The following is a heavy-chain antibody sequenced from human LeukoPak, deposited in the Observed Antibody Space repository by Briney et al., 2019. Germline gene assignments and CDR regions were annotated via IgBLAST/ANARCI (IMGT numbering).Heavy chain of an antibody. D-gene: IGHD6-13*01. CDR1: GFTFSSFW. CDR2: IKQDGSEK. J-gene: IGHJ1*01. V-gene: IGHV3-7*01. CDR3: ATPAAGPGAEYSLY. Sequence: LSGGSLRLSCAASGFTFSSFWMTWVRQAPGKGLEWVASIKQDGSEKYYVDSVKGRFTISRDNAKNSLYLQMNSLRAEDTAVYYCATPAAGPGAEYSLYWGQGTLVIVSS.